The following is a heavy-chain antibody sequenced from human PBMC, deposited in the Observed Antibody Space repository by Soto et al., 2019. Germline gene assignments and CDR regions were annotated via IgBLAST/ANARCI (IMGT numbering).Heavy chain of an antibody. CDR2: IYYSGST. J-gene: IGHJ4*02. D-gene: IGHD5-18*01. Sequence: QVQLQESGPGLVKPSETLSLTCTVSGGSISSYYWSWIRQPPGKGLEWIGYIYYSGSTNYNPSLKSRVTISVETSKNQFSLKLSSVTAADTAVYYCARVSGNTAMVQSFDYWGQGTLVTVSS. CDR1: GGSISSYY. V-gene: IGHV4-59*08. CDR3: ARVSGNTAMVQSFDY.